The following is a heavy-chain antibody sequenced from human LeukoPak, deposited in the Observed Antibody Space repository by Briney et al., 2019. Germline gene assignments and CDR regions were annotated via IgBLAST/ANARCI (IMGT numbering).Heavy chain of an antibody. CDR1: GFNFSTHS. D-gene: IGHD3-16*01. CDR3: ARIVVTGPYSYYGMDV. J-gene: IGHJ6*02. CDR2: ISYNINYK. V-gene: IGHV3-21*01. Sequence: GGSLRLSCAASGFNFSTHSMNWVRQAPGKGLEWVSTISYNINYKHYADSVKGRFTVSRDNAQNSLYLQMNSLRAEDTAVYCCARIVVTGPYSYYGMDVWGQGTTVTVSS.